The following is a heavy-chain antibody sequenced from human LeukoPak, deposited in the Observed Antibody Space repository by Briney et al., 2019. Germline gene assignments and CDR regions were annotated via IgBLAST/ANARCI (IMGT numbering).Heavy chain of an antibody. CDR1: GGSISSYY. CDR3: ARGQRGGYSYGYNFDY. CDR2: IYTSGST. D-gene: IGHD5-18*01. Sequence: SETLSLTCTVSGGSISSYYWSWIRQPAGKGLEWIGRIYTSGSTNYNPSLKSRVTMSIDTSKNQFSLKLSSVTAADTAVYYCARGQRGGYSYGYNFDYWGQGTLVTVSS. V-gene: IGHV4-4*07. J-gene: IGHJ4*02.